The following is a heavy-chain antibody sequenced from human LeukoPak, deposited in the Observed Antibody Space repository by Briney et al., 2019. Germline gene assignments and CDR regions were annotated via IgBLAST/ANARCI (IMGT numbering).Heavy chain of an antibody. J-gene: IGHJ4*02. D-gene: IGHD3-10*01. Sequence: GESLKISCKGSGDRFASYWIGWVRQMPGKGLEWMGIIYPGDSDTRYSPSFQGQVTISADKSISTAYLQWSSLKASDTAMYYCARQRATMVRGVTLYYFDYWGQGTLVTVSS. CDR3: ARQRATMVRGVTLYYFDY. CDR2: IYPGDSDT. CDR1: GDRFASYW. V-gene: IGHV5-51*01.